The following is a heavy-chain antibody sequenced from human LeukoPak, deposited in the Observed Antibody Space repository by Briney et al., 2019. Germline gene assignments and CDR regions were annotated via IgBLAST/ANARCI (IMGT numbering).Heavy chain of an antibody. CDR1: GGSISSGGYY. D-gene: IGHD3-10*01. V-gene: IGHV4-39*07. CDR2: TNHSGST. J-gene: IGHJ4*02. CDR3: ASKLELLWFGELLAYFDY. Sequence: SETLSLTCTVSGGSISSGGYYWSWIRQPPGKGLEWIGETNHSGSTNYNPSLKSRVTISVDTSKNQFSLKLSSVTAADTAVYYCASKLELLWFGELLAYFDYWGQGTLVTVSS.